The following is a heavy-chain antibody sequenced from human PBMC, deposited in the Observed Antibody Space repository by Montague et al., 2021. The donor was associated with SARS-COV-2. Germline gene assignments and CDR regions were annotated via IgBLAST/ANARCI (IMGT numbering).Heavy chain of an antibody. D-gene: IGHD3-16*01. Sequence: SETLSLTCAVSDGSISSPNWWNWVRQPPGKELEWIGEIYYTGNTNYNPSLKSRVTIFIDKSKNHFSLQLSSVTAADTAVYYCARGGTYHYGMDVWGQGTTVAVSS. CDR2: IYYTGNT. CDR1: DGSISSPNW. CDR3: ARGGTYHYGMDV. V-gene: IGHV4-4*02. J-gene: IGHJ6*02.